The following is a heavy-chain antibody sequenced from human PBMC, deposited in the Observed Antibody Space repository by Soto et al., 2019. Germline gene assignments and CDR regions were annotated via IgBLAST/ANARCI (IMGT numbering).Heavy chain of an antibody. D-gene: IGHD3-22*01. Sequence: SQTLSLTCAISGDSVSSNSAAWNWIRQSPSRGLEWLGRTYYRSKWYNDYAVSVKSRITINPDTSKNQFSLQLNSVTPEDTAVYYCARDRAHYYDSSGYYHDAFDIWGQGTMVTVSS. J-gene: IGHJ3*02. CDR2: TYYRSKWYN. V-gene: IGHV6-1*01. CDR3: ARDRAHYYDSSGYYHDAFDI. CDR1: GDSVSSNSAA.